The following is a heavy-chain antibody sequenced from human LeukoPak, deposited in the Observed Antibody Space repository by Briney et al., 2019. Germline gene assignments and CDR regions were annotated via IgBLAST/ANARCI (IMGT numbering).Heavy chain of an antibody. CDR1: GFTFSSYA. Sequence: PGGSRRLSCAASGFTFSSYAMSWVRQAPGKGLEWVSAISGSGGSTYYAGSVKGRFTISRDNSKNTLYLQMNSLRAEDTAVYYCAKDQWFGGVIVTTHDYWGQGTLVTVSS. J-gene: IGHJ4*02. D-gene: IGHD3-16*02. CDR3: AKDQWFGGVIVTTHDY. CDR2: ISGSGGST. V-gene: IGHV3-23*01.